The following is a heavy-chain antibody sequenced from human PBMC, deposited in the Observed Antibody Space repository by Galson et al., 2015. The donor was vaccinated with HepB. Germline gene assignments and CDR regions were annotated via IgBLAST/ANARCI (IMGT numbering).Heavy chain of an antibody. D-gene: IGHD4-23*01. V-gene: IGHV1-58*01. CDR1: GFTFTSSA. J-gene: IGHJ3*02. CDR2: IVVGSGNT. Sequence: SVKVSCKASGFTFTSSAVQWVRQARGQRLEWIGWIVVGSGNTNYAQKFQERVTITRDMSTSTAYMELSSLRSEDTAVYYCAARGDDYGGNPGRYAFDIWGQGTMVTVSS. CDR3: AARGDDYGGNPGRYAFDI.